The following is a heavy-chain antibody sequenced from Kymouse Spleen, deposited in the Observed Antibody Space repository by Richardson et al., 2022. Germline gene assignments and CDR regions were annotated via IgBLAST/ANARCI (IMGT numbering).Heavy chain of an antibody. CDR3: TTDLQLEGYGSGSYWDDY. CDR2: IKSKTDGGTT. Sequence: EVQLVESGGGLVKPGGSLRLSCAASGFTFSNAWMSWVRQAPGKGLEWVGRIKSKTDGGTTDYAAPVKGRFTISRDDSKNTLYLQMNSLKTEDTAVYYCTTDLQLEGYGSGSYWDDYWGQGTLVTVSS. CDR1: GFTFSNAW. V-gene: IGHV3-15*01. J-gene: IGHJ4*02. D-gene: IGHD3-10*01.